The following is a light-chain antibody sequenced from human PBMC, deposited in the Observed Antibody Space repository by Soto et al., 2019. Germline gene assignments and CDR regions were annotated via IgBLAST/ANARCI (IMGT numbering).Light chain of an antibody. CDR1: QSINSW. CDR3: QQYNTYPWT. Sequence: DIQMTQSPSTLSASVGDRVTITCRASQSINSWLAWYQQKPGKAPKLLIHKASTLESGVPSRFSGSESGTEFTLTISSLRPDDFATYYCQQYNTYPWTFGQGTKVEIK. J-gene: IGKJ1*01. CDR2: KAS. V-gene: IGKV1-5*03.